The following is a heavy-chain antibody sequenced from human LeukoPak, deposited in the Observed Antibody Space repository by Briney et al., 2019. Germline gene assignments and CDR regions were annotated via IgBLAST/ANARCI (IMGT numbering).Heavy chain of an antibody. CDR1: GFTFSSYG. D-gene: IGHD3-9*01. CDR3: AKDPLDYDILTGFFY. Sequence: PGGSLRLSCAASGFTFSSYGMHWVRQAPGKGLERVAFIRYDGSNKYYADSVKGRFTISRDNSKNTLYLQMNSLRAEDTAVYYCAKDPLDYDILTGFFYWGQGTLVTVSS. J-gene: IGHJ4*02. V-gene: IGHV3-30*02. CDR2: IRYDGSNK.